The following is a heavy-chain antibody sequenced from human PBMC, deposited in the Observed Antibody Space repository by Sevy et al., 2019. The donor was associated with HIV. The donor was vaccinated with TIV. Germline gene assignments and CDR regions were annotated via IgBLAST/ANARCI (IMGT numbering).Heavy chain of an antibody. D-gene: IGHD5-18*01. CDR2: MKQDGSDK. CDR3: VREGLGGFSYSLDF. CDR1: GFTFSSYW. Sequence: GGSLRLSCAASGFTFSSYWMSWVHQAPGKGLEWVATMKQDGSDKYYVDSVKGRFTISRDNAKNSLYLQMNSLRAEDSAVFYCVREGLGGFSYSLDFWGQGTLVTVSS. V-gene: IGHV3-7*01. J-gene: IGHJ4*02.